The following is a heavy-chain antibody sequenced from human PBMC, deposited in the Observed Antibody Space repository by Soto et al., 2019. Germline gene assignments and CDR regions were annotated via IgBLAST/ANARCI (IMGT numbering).Heavy chain of an antibody. D-gene: IGHD2-15*01. Sequence: ASVKVSCKASGGTFSSYTISWVRQAPGQGLEWMGRIIPILGIANYAQKFQGRVTITADKSTSTAYMELSSLRSEDTAVYYCAIFSGGDIVVVVAAPDAFDIWGQGTMVTVSS. CDR2: IIPILGIA. CDR3: AIFSGGDIVVVVAAPDAFDI. CDR1: GGTFSSYT. V-gene: IGHV1-69*02. J-gene: IGHJ3*02.